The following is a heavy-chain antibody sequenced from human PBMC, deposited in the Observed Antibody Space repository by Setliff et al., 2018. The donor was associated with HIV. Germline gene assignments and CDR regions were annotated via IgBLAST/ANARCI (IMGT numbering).Heavy chain of an antibody. Sequence: PGGSLRLSCAGSGFTFGDYSMHWVRQPPGKGLEWVPGITWNSDNTYYADSVKGRFTISRDNAKNSLYLQMNSLRAEDTALYYCARDIPFGDLLMLQAYMDVWGKGTTVTVS. CDR1: GFTFGDYS. CDR3: ARDIPFGDLLMLQAYMDV. D-gene: IGHD3-10*01. V-gene: IGHV3-9*01. J-gene: IGHJ6*04. CDR2: ITWNSDNT.